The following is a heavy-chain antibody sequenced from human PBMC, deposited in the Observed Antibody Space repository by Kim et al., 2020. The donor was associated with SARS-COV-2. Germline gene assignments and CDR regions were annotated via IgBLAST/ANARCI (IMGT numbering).Heavy chain of an antibody. CDR1: GFTFSNAW. J-gene: IGHJ4*02. CDR3: TTETAELLWFGELFRFDY. CDR2: IKSKTDGGTT. D-gene: IGHD3-10*01. Sequence: GGSLRLSCAASGFTFSNAWMSWVRQAPGKGLEWVGRIKSKTDGGTTDYAAPVKGRFTISRDDSKNTLYLQMNSLKTEDTAVYYCTTETAELLWFGELFRFDYWGQGTLVTVSS. V-gene: IGHV3-15*01.